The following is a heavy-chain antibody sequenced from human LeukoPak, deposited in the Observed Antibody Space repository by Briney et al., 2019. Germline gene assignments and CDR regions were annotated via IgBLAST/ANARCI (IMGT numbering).Heavy chain of an antibody. D-gene: IGHD2-15*01. CDR2: IIPIFGTA. Sequence: SVKVSCKASGYTFTSYYMHWVRQAPGQGLEWMGAIIPIFGTANYAQKFQGRVTITADESTSTAYMDLNSLKSEDTAVYYCARGSALLALSFDYWGQGTLVTVSS. CDR1: GYTFTSYY. J-gene: IGHJ4*02. V-gene: IGHV1-69*13. CDR3: ARGSALLALSFDY.